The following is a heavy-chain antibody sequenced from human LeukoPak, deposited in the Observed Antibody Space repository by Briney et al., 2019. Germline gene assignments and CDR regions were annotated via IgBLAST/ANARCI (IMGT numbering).Heavy chain of an antibody. CDR2: ISSSSSFI. V-gene: IGHV3-21*01. CDR3: ARGEGEKVVILPADFDS. J-gene: IGHJ4*02. CDR1: GFTFTTYS. Sequence: GGSLRLSCAASGFTFTTYSMNWVRQAPGKGREWVSFISSSSSFIYYADSVKGRFTTSRDNDKNSLYLQMNSLRAEDTAVYYCARGEGEKVVILPADFDSWGQGTLVTVSS. D-gene: IGHD2/OR15-2a*01.